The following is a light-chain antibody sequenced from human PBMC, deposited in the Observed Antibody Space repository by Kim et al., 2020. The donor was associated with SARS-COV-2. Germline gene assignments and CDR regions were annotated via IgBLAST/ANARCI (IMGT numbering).Light chain of an antibody. J-gene: IGLJ2*01. CDR1: KLGDKY. CDR2: QDN. V-gene: IGLV3-1*01. Sequence: VSPGQTASITCSGDKLGDKYVCWYQQKPGQSPVLVIYQDNKRPSGIPERFSGSNSGNTATLTISGTQAMDEADYYCQAWDSSTVVFGGGTQLTVL. CDR3: QAWDSSTVV.